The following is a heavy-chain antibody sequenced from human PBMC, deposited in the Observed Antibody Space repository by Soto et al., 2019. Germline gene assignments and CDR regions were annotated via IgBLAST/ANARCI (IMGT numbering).Heavy chain of an antibody. D-gene: IGHD6-19*01. Sequence: QITLKESGPTLVKPTQTLTLTCTFSGFSLSARGMGVGWIRQPPGKALEWLALIYWDADKWYSPSLRSRLTITEDTPKNQVVLTMTSMDPVDTATYYCAHRSRGWQYYFPYWGQGTLVTVSS. CDR3: AHRSRGWQYYFPY. J-gene: IGHJ4*02. CDR1: GFSLSARGMG. CDR2: IYWDADK. V-gene: IGHV2-5*02.